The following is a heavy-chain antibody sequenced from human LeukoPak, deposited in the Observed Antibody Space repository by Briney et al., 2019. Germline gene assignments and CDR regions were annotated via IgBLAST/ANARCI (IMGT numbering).Heavy chain of an antibody. J-gene: IGHJ3*02. Sequence: SVKVSCKASGGTFSSYAISWVRQATGQGLEWMGGIIPIFGTANYAQKFQGRVTITTDESTSTAYMELSSLRSEDTAVYYCARDRSLGLWDAFDIWGQGTMVTASS. CDR2: IIPIFGTA. D-gene: IGHD1-26*01. V-gene: IGHV1-69*05. CDR3: ARDRSLGLWDAFDI. CDR1: GGTFSSYA.